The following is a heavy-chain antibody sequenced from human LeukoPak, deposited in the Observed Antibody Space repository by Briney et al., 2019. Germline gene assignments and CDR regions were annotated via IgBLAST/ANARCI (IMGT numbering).Heavy chain of an antibody. CDR2: TRNKANSYTT. J-gene: IGHJ4*02. V-gene: IGHV3-72*01. CDR3: ARAPVGARYFDY. Sequence: GGSLRLSCAASGFTFSDHYMDWVRQAPGKGLEWVGRTRNKANSYTTEYAASVKGRFTISRDDSKNSLYLQMNSLKTEDTAVYYCARAPVGARYFDYRGQGTLVTVSS. CDR1: GFTFSDHY. D-gene: IGHD1-26*01.